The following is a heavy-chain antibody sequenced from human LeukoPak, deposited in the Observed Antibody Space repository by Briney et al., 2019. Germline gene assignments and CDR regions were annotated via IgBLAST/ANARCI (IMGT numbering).Heavy chain of an antibody. CDR3: ARDTDGDYEVY. Sequence: GGSLRLSCAASGFTFSDYGMHWVRQAPGKGLEWVTVISYDGSKKYYGNSVKGRFTISRDNSKNTLYLQMNSLRLEDTAVYYCARDTDGDYEVYWGQGTLVTVSS. D-gene: IGHD4-17*01. V-gene: IGHV3-30*03. CDR2: ISYDGSKK. J-gene: IGHJ4*02. CDR1: GFTFSDYG.